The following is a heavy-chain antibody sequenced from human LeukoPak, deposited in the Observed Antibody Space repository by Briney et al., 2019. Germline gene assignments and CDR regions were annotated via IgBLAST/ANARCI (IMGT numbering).Heavy chain of an antibody. CDR1: GFTVSSSY. Sequence: PGGSLRLSCAASGFTVSSSYMSWVRQAPGKGPEWVANIKEDGGEINYLDSVKGRFTISRDNAKNSVYLQMNSLRAEDTAVYYCARDRGYSTFDYWGQGTLAIVSS. CDR2: IKEDGGEI. D-gene: IGHD4-23*01. J-gene: IGHJ4*02. V-gene: IGHV3-7*01. CDR3: ARDRGYSTFDY.